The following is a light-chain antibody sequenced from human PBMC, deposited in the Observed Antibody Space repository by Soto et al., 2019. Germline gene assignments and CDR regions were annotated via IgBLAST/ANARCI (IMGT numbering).Light chain of an antibody. CDR2: EVS. CDR1: SSDVGRYNY. J-gene: IGLJ1*01. CDR3: CSYTSSSTYV. Sequence: QSALTQPASVSGSPGQSITISCTGTSSDVGRYNYVSWYQQHPGKAPKLMIYEVSNRPSGVSNRFSGSKSGNTASLTISGLQAEDEADYCCCSYTSSSTYVFGTGTKLTVL. V-gene: IGLV2-14*01.